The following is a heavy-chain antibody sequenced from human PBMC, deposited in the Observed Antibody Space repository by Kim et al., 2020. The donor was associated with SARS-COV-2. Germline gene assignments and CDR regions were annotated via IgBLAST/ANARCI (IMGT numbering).Heavy chain of an antibody. D-gene: IGHD6-13*01. CDR1: GFTFSNAW. CDR3: NTGRVAAANKTGFDP. Sequence: GGSLRLSCAASGFTFSNAWMSWVRQAPGKGLEWVGRIKSKTDGGTTDYAAPVKGRFTILREDSKNTLYMQMNSLKTEDTAVYYCNTGRVAAANKTGFDPWGQGSLVTFSS. J-gene: IGHJ5*02. CDR2: IKSKTDGGTT. V-gene: IGHV3-15*01.